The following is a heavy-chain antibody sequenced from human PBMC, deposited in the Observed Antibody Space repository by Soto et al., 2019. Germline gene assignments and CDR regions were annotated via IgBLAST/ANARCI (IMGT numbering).Heavy chain of an antibody. V-gene: IGHV4-59*01. CDR3: ARDMHAGFTHYFDP. J-gene: IGHJ5*02. CDR1: GGSISGYY. CDR2: IFYTGST. Sequence: PSETLSLTCTVSGGSISGYYWTWIRQPPGRGLAYIGDIFYTGSTNYNPSLESRVSISVEAAKNQFSLKLTSVTAADTAVYYCARDMHAGFTHYFDPWGQGTMVT. D-gene: IGHD1-26*01.